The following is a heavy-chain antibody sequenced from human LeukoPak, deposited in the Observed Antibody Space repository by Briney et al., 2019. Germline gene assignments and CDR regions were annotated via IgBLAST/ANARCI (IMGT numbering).Heavy chain of an antibody. D-gene: IGHD3-3*01. CDR1: GGSISSSSYY. J-gene: IGHJ5*02. CDR3: ARQGYDFWSGYFTVGFDP. Sequence: SETLSLTCTVSGGSISSSSYYWGWVRQPPGKGLEWIGGIYYSGSTYYNPSLKSRVTISVDTSKNQFSLKLSSVTAADTAVYYCARQGYDFWSGYFTVGFDPWGQGTLVTVSS. CDR2: IYYSGST. V-gene: IGHV4-39*01.